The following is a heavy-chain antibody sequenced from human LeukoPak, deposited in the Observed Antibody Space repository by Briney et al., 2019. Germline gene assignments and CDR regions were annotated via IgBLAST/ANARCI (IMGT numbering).Heavy chain of an antibody. CDR2: ISYDGSNK. V-gene: IGHV3-30-3*01. CDR1: GFTFSSYA. J-gene: IGHJ4*02. CDR3: ARGGEIFAY. Sequence: GGSLRLPCAASGFTFSSYAMHWVRQAPGKGLEWVAVISYDGSNKYYADSVKGRFTISRDNSKNTLYLRMNSLRAEDTAVYYCARGGEIFAYWGQGTLVTVSS. D-gene: IGHD3-16*01.